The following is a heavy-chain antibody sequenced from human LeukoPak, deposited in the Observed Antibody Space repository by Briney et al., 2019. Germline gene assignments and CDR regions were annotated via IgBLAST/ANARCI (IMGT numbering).Heavy chain of an antibody. Sequence: PSETLSLTCTVSYGSISDYYWNWIRQPAGKGLEWIGRIYSTGSTNYHPSLKSRVTMSVDTSKNELSLKLSSVTAADTAVYYCARGLTGEAGYWGQGTLVTVSS. CDR2: IYSTGST. CDR3: ARGLTGEAGY. V-gene: IGHV4-4*07. CDR1: YGSISDYY. J-gene: IGHJ4*02.